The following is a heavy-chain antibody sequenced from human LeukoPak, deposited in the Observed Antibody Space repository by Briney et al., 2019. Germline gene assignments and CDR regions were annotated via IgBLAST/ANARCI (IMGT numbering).Heavy chain of an antibody. V-gene: IGHV3-23*01. CDR2: ISGSDGST. Sequence: GGSLRLSCTASGFTFSNYAMSWVRQGPGKGLEWVSTISGSDGSTYYADSVKGRFTISRDNSKNTLYLQMNSLRVEDTAIYYGAKGRGYCTGGSCHSDYWGQGTLVTVSS. J-gene: IGHJ4*02. CDR1: GFTFSNYA. CDR3: AKGRGYCTGGSCHSDY. D-gene: IGHD2-15*01.